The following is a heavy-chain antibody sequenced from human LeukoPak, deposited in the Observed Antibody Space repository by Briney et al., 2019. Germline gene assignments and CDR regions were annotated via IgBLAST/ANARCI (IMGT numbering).Heavy chain of an antibody. CDR3: ARDRCVVRGLNWFDP. CDR1: GYTFTSYG. Sequence: GASVKVSCKASGYTFTSYGISWVRQAPGQGLEWMGWISAYNGNTNYAQKLQGRVTMTTDTSTSTAYMELRSLRSDDTAVYYCARDRCVVRGLNWFDPWGQGTLVTVSS. V-gene: IGHV1-18*01. J-gene: IGHJ5*02. D-gene: IGHD3-10*01. CDR2: ISAYNGNT.